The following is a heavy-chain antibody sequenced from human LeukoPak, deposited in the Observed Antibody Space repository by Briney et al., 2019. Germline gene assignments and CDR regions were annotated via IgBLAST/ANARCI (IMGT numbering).Heavy chain of an antibody. CDR2: ISYDGSNK. J-gene: IGHJ4*02. CDR1: GFTFSSYG. V-gene: IGHV3-30*03. CDR3: ALLGRYYDSSGYYYDRVFDY. Sequence: PGRSLRLSCAASGFTFSSYGMHWVRQAPGKGLEWVAVISYDGSNKYYADSVKGRFTISRDNSKNTLYLQVNSLRAEDTAVYYCALLGRYYDSSGYYYDRVFDYWGQGTLVTVSS. D-gene: IGHD3-22*01.